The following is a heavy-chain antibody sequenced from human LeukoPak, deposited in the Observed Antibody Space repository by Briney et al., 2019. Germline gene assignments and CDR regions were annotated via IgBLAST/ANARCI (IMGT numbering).Heavy chain of an antibody. CDR3: AKDSLYIGYDSCDH. CDR1: GVSVSSYY. V-gene: IGHV4-4*07. D-gene: IGHD5-12*01. Sequence: NPSETLSLTCRVSGVSVSSYYWSWVRQPAGKGLEWIGRIYTSGSTNYNPSLKSRVTMSVDTSKNQFSLKLSSVTAADTAVYYCAKDSLYIGYDSCDHWGQGTLVTVSS. CDR2: IYTSGST. J-gene: IGHJ5*02.